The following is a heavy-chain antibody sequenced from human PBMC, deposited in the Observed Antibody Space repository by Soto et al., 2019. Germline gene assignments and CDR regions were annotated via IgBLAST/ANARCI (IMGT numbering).Heavy chain of an antibody. CDR1: GFIFSSFA. Sequence: GGSLGLSCAASGFIFSSFAMSWVRQAPGKGLEWVSTISGSDGSTYYADSVQGRFTISRDNSKNTLSLQMNSLRAEDTAVYYCAKDRFCSGGSCYTDYWGQGTQVTVSS. D-gene: IGHD2-15*01. CDR2: ISGSDGST. J-gene: IGHJ4*02. CDR3: AKDRFCSGGSCYTDY. V-gene: IGHV3-23*01.